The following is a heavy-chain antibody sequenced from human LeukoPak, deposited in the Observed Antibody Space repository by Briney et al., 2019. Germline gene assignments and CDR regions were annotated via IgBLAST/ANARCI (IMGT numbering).Heavy chain of an antibody. Sequence: GGSLRLSCAASGFTFSSYGMSWVRQAPGKGLEWVSAISGSGGSTYYADSVKGRFTISRDNAKNSLYLQMNSLRAEDTAVYYCARLRFLEWFPRYGAFDIWGQGTMVTVSS. CDR1: GFTFSSYG. CDR3: ARLRFLEWFPRYGAFDI. CDR2: ISGSGGST. J-gene: IGHJ3*02. D-gene: IGHD3-3*01. V-gene: IGHV3-23*01.